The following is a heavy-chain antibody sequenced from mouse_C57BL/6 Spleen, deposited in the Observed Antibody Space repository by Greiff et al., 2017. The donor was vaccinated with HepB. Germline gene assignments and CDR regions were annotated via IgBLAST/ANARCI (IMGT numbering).Heavy chain of an antibody. CDR3: ARSRSYSNYPAWFAY. CDR1: GYSFTGYY. Sequence: EVQGVESGPELVKPGASVKISCKASGYSFTGYYMNWVKQSPEKSLEWIGEINPSTGGTTYNQKFKAKATLTVDKSSSTAYMQLKSLTSEDSAVYYCARSRSYSNYPAWFAYWGQGTLVTVSA. CDR2: INPSTGGT. V-gene: IGHV1-42*01. D-gene: IGHD2-5*01. J-gene: IGHJ3*01.